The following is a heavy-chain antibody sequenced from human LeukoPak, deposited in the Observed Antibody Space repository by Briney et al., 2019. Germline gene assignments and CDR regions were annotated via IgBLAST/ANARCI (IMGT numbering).Heavy chain of an antibody. J-gene: IGHJ4*02. CDR1: GFTFSSYW. V-gene: IGHV3-7*01. CDR3: ESCGYSSSWADYFDY. Sequence: GGSLRLSCAASGFTFSSYWMSWVRQAPGKGLEWVANIKQDGSEKSYVDSVKGRFTISRENAKNSLYLQMNSLRAEDNTVYYCESCGYSSSWADYFDYWGQGTLVTVSS. D-gene: IGHD6-13*01. CDR2: IKQDGSEK.